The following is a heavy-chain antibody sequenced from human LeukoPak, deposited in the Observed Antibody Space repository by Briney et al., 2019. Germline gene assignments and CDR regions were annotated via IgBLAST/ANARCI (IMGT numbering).Heavy chain of an antibody. Sequence: SETLSLTRAVYGGSFSGYYWSWIRQPPGKGLEWIGEINHSGRNNYNPSLKCRVTISVDTSKYQFSLKLSSVTAADTAVYYCARGRWILAAFDIWGQGTMVIVSS. CDR1: GGSFSGYY. CDR2: INHSGRN. V-gene: IGHV4-34*01. D-gene: IGHD5-18*01. J-gene: IGHJ3*02. CDR3: ARGRWILAAFDI.